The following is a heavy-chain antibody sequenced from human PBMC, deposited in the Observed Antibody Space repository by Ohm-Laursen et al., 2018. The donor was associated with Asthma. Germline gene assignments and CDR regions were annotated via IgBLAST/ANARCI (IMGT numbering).Heavy chain of an antibody. CDR2: IYWNDDK. D-gene: IGHD2-2*01. CDR3: AHHFYQPQENWFDP. J-gene: IGHJ5*02. CDR1: GSSLTTYGVG. Sequence: TTQTLTLTCTFSGSSLTTYGVGVGWIRQPPGKALEWLARIYWNDDKRYSPSLKSRLTITKDTSKNQVVLTMTNMDPVDTATYYCAHHFYQPQENWFDPWGQGTLVTVSS. V-gene: IGHV2-5*01.